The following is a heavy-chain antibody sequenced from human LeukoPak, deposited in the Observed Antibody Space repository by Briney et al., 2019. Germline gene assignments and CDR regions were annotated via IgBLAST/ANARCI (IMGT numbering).Heavy chain of an antibody. D-gene: IGHD6-19*01. V-gene: IGHV3-15*07. Sequence: AGSLRLSCAASGFRFPDAWMNWFRQAPGQGLEWVGHIKSKTTDGTTDYGAPVKSRFTISRDDSNNTLYLEMDSLTTEDTAVYFCTTWGGSGWWWYFDLWGRGALVTVSS. CDR3: TTWGGSGWWWYFDL. CDR2: IKSKTTDGTT. J-gene: IGHJ2*01. CDR1: GFRFPDAW.